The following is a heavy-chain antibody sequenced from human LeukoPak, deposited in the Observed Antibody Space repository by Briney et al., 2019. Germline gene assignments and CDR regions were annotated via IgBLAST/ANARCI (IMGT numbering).Heavy chain of an antibody. CDR1: GFTFNNAW. D-gene: IGHD5-12*01. J-gene: IGHJ4*02. CDR2: IKSKTEGGTT. Sequence: GGSLRLSCAASGFTFNNAWMNWVRQAPGKGLEWVGRIKSKTEGGTTVYAAPVKGRFTISRDDSKNMLYLQMNSLKTEDTGVYYCTTVGGYDSFDYWGQGTLVTVSS. CDR3: TTVGGYDSFDY. V-gene: IGHV3-15*01.